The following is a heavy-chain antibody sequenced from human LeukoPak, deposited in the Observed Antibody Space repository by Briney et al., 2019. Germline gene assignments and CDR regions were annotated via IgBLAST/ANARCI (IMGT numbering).Heavy chain of an antibody. J-gene: IGHJ6*02. CDR2: INPNSGGT. Sequence: ASVKVSCKASGYTFTAYYMHWARQAPGQGLEWMGWINPNSGGTNYAQKFQGRVTMTRDTSISTAYMELSRLRSDDTAVYYCARDPHDFWSNYQTFYYYGMDVWGQGTTVTVSS. V-gene: IGHV1-2*02. CDR1: GYTFTAYY. D-gene: IGHD3-3*01. CDR3: ARDPHDFWSNYQTFYYYGMDV.